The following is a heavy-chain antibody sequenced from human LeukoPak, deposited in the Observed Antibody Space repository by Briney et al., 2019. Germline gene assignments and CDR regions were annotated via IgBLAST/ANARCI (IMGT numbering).Heavy chain of an antibody. CDR1: GFTFSTYS. CDR3: ASPNSMAGTHYFHY. V-gene: IGHV3-48*01. J-gene: IGHJ4*02. D-gene: IGHD6-19*01. Sequence: PGGSLRLSCAASGFTFSTYSMNWVRQAPGKGLEWVSYISSSSSTIYYADSVKGRFTISRDNSKSTLYLQMDSLRAEDTAVYYCASPNSMAGTHYFHYWGQGTLVTVSS. CDR2: ISSSSSTI.